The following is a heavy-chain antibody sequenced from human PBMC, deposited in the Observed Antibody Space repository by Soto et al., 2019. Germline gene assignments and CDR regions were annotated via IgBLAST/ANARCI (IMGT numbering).Heavy chain of an antibody. CDR1: GYSFTSYW. D-gene: IGHD1-26*01. V-gene: IGHV5-51*01. J-gene: IGHJ6*02. Sequence: PGESLKISCKGSGYSFTSYWIGWVRQMPGKGLEWMGIIYPGDSDTRYSPSFQGQVTISADKSISTAYLQWSSLKASDTAMYYCARLGATTVGYYHYGMAVWGQGTTVTVSS. CDR2: IYPGDSDT. CDR3: ARLGATTVGYYHYGMAV.